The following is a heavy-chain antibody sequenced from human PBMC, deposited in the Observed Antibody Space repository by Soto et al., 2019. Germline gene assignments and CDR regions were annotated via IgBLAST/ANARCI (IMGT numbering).Heavy chain of an antibody. D-gene: IGHD3-9*01. CDR2: ISAYNGNT. Sequence: QVQLVQSGAEVKKPGASVKVSCKASGYTFTSYGISWVRQAPGQGLEWMGWISAYNGNTNYAQKLRGRVTMTTDTSTSTAYMELRSLRSDDTAVYYCARVFYDILTGYYNWFDPWGQGTLVTVSS. J-gene: IGHJ5*02. CDR1: GYTFTSYG. CDR3: ARVFYDILTGYYNWFDP. V-gene: IGHV1-18*01.